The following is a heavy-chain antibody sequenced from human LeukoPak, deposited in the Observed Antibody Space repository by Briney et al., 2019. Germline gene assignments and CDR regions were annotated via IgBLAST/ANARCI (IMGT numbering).Heavy chain of an antibody. CDR1: GFTFSSYG. CDR2: MWYDGSNE. Sequence: TGGSLRLSCAASGFTFSSYGMHWVRQAPGTGLEWVAVMWYDGSNEAYADSVRGRFTISRDNSENRLYLQMSSLRVEDTAVYYCAREHTIAATGTHWFAPWGQGTLVTVSS. J-gene: IGHJ5*02. CDR3: AREHTIAATGTHWFAP. D-gene: IGHD6-13*01. V-gene: IGHV3-33*01.